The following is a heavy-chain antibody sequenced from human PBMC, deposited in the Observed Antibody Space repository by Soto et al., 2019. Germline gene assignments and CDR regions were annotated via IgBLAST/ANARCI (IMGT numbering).Heavy chain of an antibody. CDR1: GGTFSSYA. CDR2: IIPIFGTA. J-gene: IGHJ3*02. CDR3: ARGPRLYYYDSSGYPADNDAFDI. D-gene: IGHD3-22*01. V-gene: IGHV1-69*05. Sequence: SVKVSCKASGGTFSSYAISWVRQAPGQGLEWMGGIIPIFGTANYAQKFQGRVTITRDTSASTAYMELSSLRSEDTAVYYCARGPRLYYYDSSGYPADNDAFDIWGQGTMVTVSS.